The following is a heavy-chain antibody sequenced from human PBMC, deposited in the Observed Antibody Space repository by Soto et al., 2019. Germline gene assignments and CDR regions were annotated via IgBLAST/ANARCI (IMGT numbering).Heavy chain of an antibody. J-gene: IGHJ3*01. V-gene: IGHV1-69*01. Sequence: QLVQSGAELKKPGSSVKVSCKASGSSFSSFAISWVRQAPGQGLEWMGGIIAILRRTNHAQKFQDRLTITADAAKSTAYMELSTLSSDDTAVYYCARPLPMIMAFADAFDLWGQGTLVSVSA. CDR3: ARPLPMIMAFADAFDL. D-gene: IGHD3-16*01. CDR2: IIAILRRT. CDR1: GSSFSSFA.